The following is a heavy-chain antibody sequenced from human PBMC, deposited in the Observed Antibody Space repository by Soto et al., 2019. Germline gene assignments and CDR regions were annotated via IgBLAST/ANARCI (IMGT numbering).Heavy chain of an antibody. J-gene: IGHJ3*01. CDR1: GLIFSNYA. CDR2: IGGSGGGA. Sequence: GSLRLSCTASGLIFSNYAMTWVRQAPGKGLEWVSSIGGSGGGARFADSVKGRFTISRDNSKNTLYLQMNSLRVDDTAVYYCGKDPNGDYIGAFDFWGHGTMVTVS. D-gene: IGHD4-17*01. CDR3: GKDPNGDYIGAFDF. V-gene: IGHV3-23*01.